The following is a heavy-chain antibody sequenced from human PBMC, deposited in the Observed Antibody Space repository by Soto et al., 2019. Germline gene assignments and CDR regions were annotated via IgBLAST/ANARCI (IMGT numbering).Heavy chain of an antibody. J-gene: IGHJ2*01. V-gene: IGHV4-59*01. CDR3: AGRRGLRLSPYWYCDL. CDR1: GDSISSYS. CDR2: IYYSGST. Sequence: VQLQESGPGLVKPSETLSLTCTVSGDSISSYSWSWIRQPPGKGLEWIGYIYYSGSTNYNPSLKCRVTISVDTSKNRFSLRVSSVTAADTAVYYCAGRRGLRLSPYWYCDLWGRGTLVTVSS. D-gene: IGHD5-12*01.